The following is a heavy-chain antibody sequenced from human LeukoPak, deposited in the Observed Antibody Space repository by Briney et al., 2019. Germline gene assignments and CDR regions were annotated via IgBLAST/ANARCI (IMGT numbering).Heavy chain of an antibody. CDR2: IYYSGST. J-gene: IGHJ4*02. D-gene: IGHD5-12*01. Sequence: PSETLSLTCTVSGGSVSSYYWSWIRQPPGKGLEWIGYIYYSGSTNYSPSLKSRVTISVDTSKKQFPLNLNSMTAADTAIYYCARGARGYPDDNFGYWGQGTLVTVSS. V-gene: IGHV4-59*02. CDR1: GGSVSSYY. CDR3: ARGARGYPDDNFGY.